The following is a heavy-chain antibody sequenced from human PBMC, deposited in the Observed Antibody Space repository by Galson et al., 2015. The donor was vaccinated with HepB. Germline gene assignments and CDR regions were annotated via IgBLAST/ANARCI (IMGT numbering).Heavy chain of an antibody. Sequence: SVKVSCKASGHTFTSYYMHWVRQAPGQGLEWMGIINPSGGSTSYAQKFQGRVTMTRDTSTSTVYMELSSLRSEDTAVYYCARDLYQQWRERGTGVSDYWGQGTLVTVSS. J-gene: IGHJ4*02. D-gene: IGHD6-19*01. CDR1: GHTFTSYY. CDR2: INPSGGST. CDR3: ARDLYQQWRERGTGVSDY. V-gene: IGHV1-46*01.